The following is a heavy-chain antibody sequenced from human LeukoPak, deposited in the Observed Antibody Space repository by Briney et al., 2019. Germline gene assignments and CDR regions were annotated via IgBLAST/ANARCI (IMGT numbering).Heavy chain of an antibody. J-gene: IGHJ4*02. CDR2: ISSSGTYI. D-gene: IGHD5-24*01. Sequence: GGSLRLSCAASGFTFSTYSMNWVRQAPGKGLEWVSSISSSGTYIYSADSVKGRFTISRDNARNSLYLQMNNLRAEDTAVYFCAARGMATNSWGQGTLVTVSS. CDR3: AARGMATNS. V-gene: IGHV3-21*01. CDR1: GFTFSTYS.